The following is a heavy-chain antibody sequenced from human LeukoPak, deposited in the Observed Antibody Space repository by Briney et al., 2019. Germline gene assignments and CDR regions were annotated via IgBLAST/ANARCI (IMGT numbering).Heavy chain of an antibody. Sequence: PSETLSLTCTVSGGSISSSSYYWAWIRQSPGKGLEWIGSVSYSGTTYYNPSLKSRLTISVETSKNLFSLKLYSVTAADTAVYYCARDTAFVRGGTDYWGQGTLVTVSS. D-gene: IGHD3-16*01. V-gene: IGHV4-39*02. CDR1: GGSISSSSYY. CDR2: VSYSGTT. J-gene: IGHJ4*02. CDR3: ARDTAFVRGGTDY.